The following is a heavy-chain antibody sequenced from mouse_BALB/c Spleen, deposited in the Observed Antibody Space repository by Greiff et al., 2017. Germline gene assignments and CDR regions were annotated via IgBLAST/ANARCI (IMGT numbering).Heavy chain of an antibody. CDR3: ARSLRYWYFDV. Sequence: QVQLQQPGAELVKPGTSVKLSCKASGYNFTSYWINWVKLRPGQGLEWIGDIYPGSGSTNYNEKFKSKATLTVDTSSSTAYMQLSSLASEDSALYYCARSLRYWYFDVWGAGTTVTVSS. D-gene: IGHD1-1*01. CDR2: IYPGSGST. CDR1: GYNFTSYW. V-gene: IGHV1-55*01. J-gene: IGHJ1*01.